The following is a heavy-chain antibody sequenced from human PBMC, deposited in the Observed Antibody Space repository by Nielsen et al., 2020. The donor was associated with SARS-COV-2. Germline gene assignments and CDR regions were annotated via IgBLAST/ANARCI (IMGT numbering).Heavy chain of an antibody. D-gene: IGHD3-10*01. J-gene: IGHJ4*02. CDR2: ISGSGGST. V-gene: IGHV3-23*01. CDR3: AKILAPMVREAIDY. Sequence: GESLKISCAASGFTFSSYAMSWVRQAPGKGLEWVSAISGSGGSTYYADSVKGRFTISRDNSKNTLYLQMNSLRAEDTAVYYCAKILAPMVREAIDYWGQGTLVSVSS. CDR1: GFTFSSYA.